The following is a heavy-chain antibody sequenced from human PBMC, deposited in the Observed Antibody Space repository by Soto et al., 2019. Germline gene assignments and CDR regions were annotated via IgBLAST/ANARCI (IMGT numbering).Heavy chain of an antibody. Sequence: DVQLVESGGGLVQPGRSLRLSCAASGFTFDDYAMHWVRQAPGKGLEWVSGISWNSGSIGYADSVKGRFTISRDNAKNSLYLQMNSLRAEDTALYYCAKSVYRGRLRFLEWWGFDPWGQGTLVTVSS. CDR1: GFTFDDYA. D-gene: IGHD3-3*01. CDR3: AKSVYRGRLRFLEWWGFDP. V-gene: IGHV3-9*01. CDR2: ISWNSGSI. J-gene: IGHJ5*02.